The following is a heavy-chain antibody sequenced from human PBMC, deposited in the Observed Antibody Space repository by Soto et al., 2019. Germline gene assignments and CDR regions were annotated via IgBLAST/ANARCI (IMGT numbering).Heavy chain of an antibody. Sequence: EVQLVESGGGLVQPGGSLRLSCAASGFTFSSYSMNWVRQAPGKGLEWVSYISSSSSTIYYADSVKGRFTISRDNAKNSLYLQMNSLRDEDTAVYYCARDPNSGWYRVGFSRYFDYWGQGTLVTVSS. CDR1: GFTFSSYS. CDR2: ISSSSSTI. CDR3: ARDPNSGWYRVGFSRYFDY. V-gene: IGHV3-48*02. D-gene: IGHD6-19*01. J-gene: IGHJ4*02.